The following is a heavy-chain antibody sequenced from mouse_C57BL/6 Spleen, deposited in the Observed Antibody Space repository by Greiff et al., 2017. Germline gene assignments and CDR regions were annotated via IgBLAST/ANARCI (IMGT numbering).Heavy chain of an antibody. CDR3: AREDYDRDYFDY. Sequence: QVQLQHPGAELVKPGASVKLSCKASGYTFTSYWMHWVKQRPGQGLEWIGMIHPNSGSTNYNEKFKSKATLTVDKSSSRAYMQLSSLTSEDSAVYYCAREDYDRDYFDYWGQGTTLTVSS. CDR2: IHPNSGST. D-gene: IGHD2-4*01. V-gene: IGHV1-64*01. CDR1: GYTFTSYW. J-gene: IGHJ2*01.